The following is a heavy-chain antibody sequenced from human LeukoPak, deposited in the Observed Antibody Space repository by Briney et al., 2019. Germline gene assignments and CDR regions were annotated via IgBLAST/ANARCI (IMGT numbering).Heavy chain of an antibody. J-gene: IGHJ4*02. CDR3: AREIVGAIDY. V-gene: IGHV3-30*03. D-gene: IGHD1-26*01. CDR1: GFTLSSYG. Sequence: GGSLRLSCAASGFTLSSYGMHWIRQAPGKGLEWVAVISYDGSEIYYTDSVKGRFTISRDNAKNSLYLQMNSQRAEDTAVYYCAREIVGAIDYWGQGTLVTVSS. CDR2: ISYDGSEI.